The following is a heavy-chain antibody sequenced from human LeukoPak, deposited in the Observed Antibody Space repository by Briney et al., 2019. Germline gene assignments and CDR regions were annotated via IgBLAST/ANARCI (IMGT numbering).Heavy chain of an antibody. CDR3: ARDDRNYGSESKNYYYYGMDV. D-gene: IGHD3-10*01. J-gene: IGHJ6*02. CDR2: NSAYNGNT. Sequence: GASVKVSCKASGYTFTSYGISWVRQAPGQGLEWMGWNSAYNGNTNYAQKLQGRVTMTTDTSTSTAYMELRSLRSDDTAVYYCARDDRNYGSESKNYYYYGMDVWGQGTTVTVSS. V-gene: IGHV1-18*01. CDR1: GYTFTSYG.